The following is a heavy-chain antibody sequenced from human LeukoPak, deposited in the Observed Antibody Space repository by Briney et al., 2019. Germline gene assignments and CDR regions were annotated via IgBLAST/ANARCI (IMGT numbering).Heavy chain of an antibody. CDR1: GFTFSSYS. CDR3: ARDHRGSSSWYFDY. D-gene: IGHD6-13*01. V-gene: IGHV3-21*01. CDR2: ISSSSSYI. Sequence: GGSLRLSCAASGFTFSSYSMNWVRQAPGKGLEWVSSISSSSSYIYYADSVKGRFTISRDNSKNTLYLQMNSLRAEDTAVYYCARDHRGSSSWYFDYWGQGTLVTVSS. J-gene: IGHJ4*02.